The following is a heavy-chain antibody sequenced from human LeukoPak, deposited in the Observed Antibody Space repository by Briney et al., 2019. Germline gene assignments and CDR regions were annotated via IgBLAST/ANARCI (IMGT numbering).Heavy chain of an antibody. J-gene: IGHJ6*03. CDR3: ARGRVSSSTWFSTYYYYFYMDV. V-gene: IGHV4-59*01. Sequence: PSETLSLTCTVSDDSITMYYWTWIRQPPGKGLEWIGCVDHTGSTNFNPSLNGRVSISRDTSKNLFSLRQRSVTAADTAVYFCARGRVSSSTWFSTYYYYFYMDVWGKGTTVTVSS. CDR1: DDSITMYY. CDR2: VDHTGST. D-gene: IGHD3-10*01.